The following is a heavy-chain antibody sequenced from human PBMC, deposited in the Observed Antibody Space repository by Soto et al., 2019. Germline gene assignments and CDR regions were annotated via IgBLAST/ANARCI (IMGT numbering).Heavy chain of an antibody. CDR2: IYYSGNT. J-gene: IGHJ6*02. Sequence: QVQLQESGPGLVKPSQTLSLTCSVSGGSVSSGYYYWSWIRQPPGKGLEWIGNIYYSGNTYYNPSVKSRLIISIDTSKTQISLKVGSLTAADTAVYYWANSSLDGMDVWVEGTTVAVS. CDR3: ANSSLDGMDV. CDR1: GGSVSSGYYY. V-gene: IGHV4-30-4*01.